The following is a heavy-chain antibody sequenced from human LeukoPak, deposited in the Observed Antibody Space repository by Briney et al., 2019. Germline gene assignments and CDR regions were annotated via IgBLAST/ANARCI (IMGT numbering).Heavy chain of an antibody. V-gene: IGHV3-23*01. D-gene: IGHD3-10*01. CDR3: VGGSGSRRWVDY. J-gene: IGHJ4*02. CDR1: GLTLSSYA. Sequence: GGSLRLSCAASGLTLSSYAMSWVRQAPGKGLEWVSAISDSGNTYHADSVKGRFTISRDNSKNTLYLQMNSLRAEDTAVYYCVGGSGSRRWVDYWGQGTLVTVSS. CDR2: ISDSGNT.